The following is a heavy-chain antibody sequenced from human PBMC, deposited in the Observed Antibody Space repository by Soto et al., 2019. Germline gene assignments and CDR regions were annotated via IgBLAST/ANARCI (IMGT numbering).Heavy chain of an antibody. CDR1: GFTFSSYG. CDR3: ARQAYGSWYFDL. V-gene: IGHV3-33*01. Sequence: PGGSLRLSRAASGFTFSSYGMHWVRQAPGKGLEWVAVIWYDGSNKYYADSVKGRFTISRDNSKNTLYLQMNSLRAEDTAVYYCARQAYGSWYFDLWGRGTLVTVSS. CDR2: IWYDGSNK. J-gene: IGHJ2*01. D-gene: IGHD2-21*01.